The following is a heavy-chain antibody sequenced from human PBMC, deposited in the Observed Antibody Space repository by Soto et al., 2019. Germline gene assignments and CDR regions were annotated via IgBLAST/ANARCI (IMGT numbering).Heavy chain of an antibody. Sequence: LSLTCTVSGGSVSSSNYYWGWIRQPPGKGLELIGSLYYSGSTYYNSSLKSRVTISVDTSTNQFSLKLTSLTAADTAVYYCARIRGYSYGLFDNWGQGALVTVSS. J-gene: IGHJ4*02. V-gene: IGHV4-39*01. D-gene: IGHD5-18*01. CDR1: GGSVSSSNYY. CDR2: LYYSGST. CDR3: ARIRGYSYGLFDN.